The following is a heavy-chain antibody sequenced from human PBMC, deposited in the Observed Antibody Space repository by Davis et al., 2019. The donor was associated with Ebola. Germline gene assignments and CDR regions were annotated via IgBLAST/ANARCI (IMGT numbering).Heavy chain of an antibody. D-gene: IGHD5-18*01. Sequence: HSQTLSLTCAISGDSVSGSNGAWNWVRQSSSRGLEWLGRTYYTSKWFNDYAVSVKGRITVNADTSKNQFSLQLDSVTPEDTALYYCARGWLRRGMDVWGEGTTVTVSS. CDR3: ARGWLRRGMDV. J-gene: IGHJ6*04. V-gene: IGHV6-1*01. CDR2: TYYTSKWFN. CDR1: GDSVSGSNGA.